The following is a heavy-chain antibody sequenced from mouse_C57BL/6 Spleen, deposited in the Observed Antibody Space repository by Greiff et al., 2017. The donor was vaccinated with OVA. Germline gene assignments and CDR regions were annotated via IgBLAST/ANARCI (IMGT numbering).Heavy chain of an antibody. Sequence: QVQLQQSGAELVRPGASVTLSCKASGYTFTDYEMHWVKQTPVHGLEWIGAIDPETGGTAYNQKFKGKATLTADKSSSTAYMELRSLTSEDSAVYYCTRANYVCYPGARDYWGQGTSVTVSS. CDR2: IDPETGGT. CDR1: GYTFTDYE. J-gene: IGHJ4*01. D-gene: IGHD2-3*01. CDR3: TRANYVCYPGARDY. V-gene: IGHV1-15*01.